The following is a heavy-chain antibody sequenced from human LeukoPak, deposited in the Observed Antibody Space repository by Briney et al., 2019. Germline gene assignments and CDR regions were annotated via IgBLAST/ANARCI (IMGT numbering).Heavy chain of an antibody. CDR2: ISYSGST. J-gene: IGHJ4*02. CDR1: GDSISSSDYY. Sequence: PSETLSLTCTVSGDSISSSDYYWGWIRQPPGKGLGWIGTISYSGSTYYNPSLQSRVTISVDTSKNQFSLELSSVTAADTAVYYCARGSRRLADFHYWGQGTLVTVSS. V-gene: IGHV4-39*01. D-gene: IGHD1-26*01. CDR3: ARGSRRLADFHY.